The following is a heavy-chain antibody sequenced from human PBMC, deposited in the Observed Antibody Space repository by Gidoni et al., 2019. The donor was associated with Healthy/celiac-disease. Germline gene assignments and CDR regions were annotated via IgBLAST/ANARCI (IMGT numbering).Heavy chain of an antibody. CDR1: GFTFSSYA. CDR3: ARDRGPFWSGYYGADVDY. V-gene: IGHV3-30-3*01. CDR2: ISYDGSNK. J-gene: IGHJ4*02. Sequence: QVQLVESGGGVVQPGRSLRLSCAASGFTFSSYARHWVRQAPGKGLEWVAVISYDGSNKYYADSVKGRFTISRDNSKNTLYLQMNSLRAEDTAVYYCARDRGPFWSGYYGADVDYWGQGTLVTVSS. D-gene: IGHD3-3*01.